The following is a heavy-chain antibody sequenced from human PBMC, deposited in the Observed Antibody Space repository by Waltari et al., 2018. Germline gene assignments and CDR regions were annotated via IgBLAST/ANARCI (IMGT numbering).Heavy chain of an antibody. Sequence: QLQLEESGPGLVRPSETLSLTCTGSGGSFSSRSGYSWGWVRQSPGKGLEWIGNIFNVGITSYNPSLKSRVSISIDTSKNQFSLKLTSVTAADTAIYYCARLGRPSWNYMSAFDIWGQGTLVTVSS. CDR1: GGSFSSRSGYS. V-gene: IGHV4-39*01. J-gene: IGHJ3*02. CDR2: IFNVGIT. D-gene: IGHD1-7*01. CDR3: ARLGRPSWNYMSAFDI.